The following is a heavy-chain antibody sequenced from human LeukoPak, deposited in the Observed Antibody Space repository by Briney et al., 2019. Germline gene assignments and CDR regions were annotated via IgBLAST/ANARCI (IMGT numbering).Heavy chain of an antibody. CDR3: AKNIEQLIDAFDI. D-gene: IGHD6-19*01. Sequence: GGSLRLSCAASGFTFSSYSMNWVRQAPGKGLEWVAVISYDGSNKYYADSVKGRFTISRDNSKNTLYLQMNSLRAEDTAVYYCAKNIEQLIDAFDIWRQGTMVTVSS. J-gene: IGHJ3*02. V-gene: IGHV3-30*18. CDR1: GFTFSSYS. CDR2: ISYDGSNK.